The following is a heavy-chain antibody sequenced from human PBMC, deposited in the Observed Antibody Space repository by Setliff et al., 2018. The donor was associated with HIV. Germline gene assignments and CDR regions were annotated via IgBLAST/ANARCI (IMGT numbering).Heavy chain of an antibody. CDR2: ISSSGAHI. CDR3: ARGGRLQYFEWPSYAMDV. Sequence: GGSLRLSCAASEFTFSSYSMNWVRQAPGKGLEWVASISSSGAHIFYADSLKGRFTISRDNGKNLLYLQMNSLRAEDTAVYYCARGGRLQYFEWPSYAMDVWGQGTTVTVSS. CDR1: EFTFSSYS. D-gene: IGHD3-9*01. J-gene: IGHJ6*02. V-gene: IGHV3-21*06.